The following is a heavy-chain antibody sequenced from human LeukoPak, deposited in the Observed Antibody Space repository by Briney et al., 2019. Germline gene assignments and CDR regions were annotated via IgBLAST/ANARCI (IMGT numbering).Heavy chain of an antibody. CDR2: ISMDGIQE. Sequence: PGGSLRLSCAASGFRFNNYAMHWVRQPPGTGLEWVAVISMDGIQEYYADSVKGRFSISRDNSKNTLYLQMNSLRSEDTAVYYCAREVYSYALYALDLWGQGTMVTVSS. CDR3: AREVYSYALYALDL. V-gene: IGHV3-30*04. J-gene: IGHJ3*01. CDR1: GFRFNNYA. D-gene: IGHD5-18*01.